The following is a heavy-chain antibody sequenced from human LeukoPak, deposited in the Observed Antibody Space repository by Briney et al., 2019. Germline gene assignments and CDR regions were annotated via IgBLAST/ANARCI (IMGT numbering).Heavy chain of an antibody. V-gene: IGHV3-7*01. D-gene: IGHD4-11*01. CDR2: IKGDGGER. CDR3: ARDRDYTFDY. J-gene: IGHJ4*02. Sequence: TGGSLRLSCTASGFTFSIYWMSWVRQAPGKGLEWVANIKGDGGERYYVDSVKGRFTISRDNAKNSLYLQMNSLRAEDTAIYYCARDRDYTFDYWGQGTLVPVSS. CDR1: GFTFSIYW.